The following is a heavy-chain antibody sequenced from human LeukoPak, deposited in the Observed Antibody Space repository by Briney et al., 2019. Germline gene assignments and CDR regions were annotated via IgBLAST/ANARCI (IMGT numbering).Heavy chain of an antibody. CDR3: ARDRPNGFFDY. CDR2: IKEDSSDQ. CDR1: VFTFSDYW. J-gene: IGHJ4*02. D-gene: IGHD1-1*01. V-gene: IGHV3-7*01. Sequence: GGSLRLSCATSVFTFSDYWTTWVRQAPGKGLEWLINIKEDSSDQSSVDSVKGRFIISRDNAKNLLYLQMNSLRPDDTAVYYCARDRPNGFFDYWGQGTLVTVSS.